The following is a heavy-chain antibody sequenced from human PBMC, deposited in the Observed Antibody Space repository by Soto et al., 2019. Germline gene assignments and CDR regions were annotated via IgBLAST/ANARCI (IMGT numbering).Heavy chain of an antibody. CDR2: IIPILGIA. J-gene: IGHJ4*02. Sequence: QVQLVQSGAEVKKPGSSVKVSCKASGGTFSSYTISWVRQAPGQGLEWMGRIIPILGIANYEQKFQGRVTITADQSDSAAYMELRRLGSEDTAVYYCARDTYYYDSSGYYYRNDYWGQGTLVTVSS. CDR1: GGTFSSYT. CDR3: ARDTYYYDSSGYYYRNDY. D-gene: IGHD3-22*01. V-gene: IGHV1-69*08.